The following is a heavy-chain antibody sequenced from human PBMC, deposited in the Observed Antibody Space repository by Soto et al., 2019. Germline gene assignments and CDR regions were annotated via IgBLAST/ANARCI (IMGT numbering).Heavy chain of an antibody. CDR3: AKDRGGFTNGWEFFDS. CDR2: INAAGETT. J-gene: IGHJ4*02. Sequence: EVQLLESGGGFVQPGGSLRLSCGAFGFSFSDSAMGWVRQAPGKGLDWVSLINAAGETTYYGNSVKGRFTISRDNSKNTLYLQMNNLRGEDTAVYYCAKDRGGFTNGWEFFDSWGQGTLVTVSS. D-gene: IGHD3-10*01. CDR1: GFSFSDSA. V-gene: IGHV3-23*01.